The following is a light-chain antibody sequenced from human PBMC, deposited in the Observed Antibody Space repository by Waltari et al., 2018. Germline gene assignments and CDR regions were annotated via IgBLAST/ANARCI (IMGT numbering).Light chain of an antibody. CDR1: QSVLYSSNNKNY. Sequence: DIVMTQSPDSLAVSLGERATINCKSSQSVLYSSNNKNYLAWYQQKPGQPPKLLIDWASTRESGVPDRFSGSGSGTDFTLTISSLQAEDVAVYYCQQYYGTPCTFGGGTKVEMK. CDR3: QQYYGTPCT. V-gene: IGKV4-1*01. J-gene: IGKJ4*01. CDR2: WAS.